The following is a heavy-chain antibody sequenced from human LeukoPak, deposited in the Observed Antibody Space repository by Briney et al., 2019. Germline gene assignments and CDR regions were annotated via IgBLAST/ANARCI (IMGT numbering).Heavy chain of an antibody. CDR2: IYYSGST. Sequence: SETLSPTCTVSGGSISSYYWSWIRQPPGKGLEWIGYIYYSGSTNYNPSLKSRVTISVDTSKNQFSLKLSSVTAADTAVYYCARHTYYYDSSGYPDVWGQGTTVTVSS. D-gene: IGHD3-22*01. V-gene: IGHV4-59*01. CDR1: GGSISSYY. CDR3: ARHTYYYDSSGYPDV. J-gene: IGHJ6*02.